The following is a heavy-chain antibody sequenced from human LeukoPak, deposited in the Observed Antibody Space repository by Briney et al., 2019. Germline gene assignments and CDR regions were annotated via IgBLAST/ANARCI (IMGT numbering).Heavy chain of an antibody. J-gene: IGHJ4*02. V-gene: IGHV1-69*06. CDR3: ATVPERRFLEWLPLVY. Sequence: SVKVSCKASGGTFSSYAISWVRQAPGQGLEWMGGIIPIFGTANYAQKFQGRVTITADKSTSTAYMELSRLRSDDTAVYYCATVPERRFLEWLPLVYWGQGTLVTVSS. CDR1: GGTFSSYA. CDR2: IIPIFGTA. D-gene: IGHD3-3*01.